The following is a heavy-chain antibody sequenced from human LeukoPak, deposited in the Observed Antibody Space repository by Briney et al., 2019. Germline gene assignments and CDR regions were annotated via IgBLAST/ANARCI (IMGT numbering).Heavy chain of an antibody. V-gene: IGHV4-59*08. CDR1: DGSISSYY. CDR2: IYYSGST. Sequence: SETLSLTCTRSDGSISSYYWSWIRQPPGKGLEWIGYIYYSGSTNYNPSLKSRVTISVDTSKNQFSLKLSSVTAADTAVYYCARSSELLVVPAAMWYYYGMDVWGQGTTVTVSS. CDR3: ARSSELLVVPAAMWYYYGMDV. J-gene: IGHJ6*02. D-gene: IGHD2-2*01.